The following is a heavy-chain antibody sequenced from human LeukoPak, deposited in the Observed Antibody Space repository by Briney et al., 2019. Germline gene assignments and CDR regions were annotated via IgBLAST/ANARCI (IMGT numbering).Heavy chain of an antibody. J-gene: IGHJ6*03. V-gene: IGHV4-59*01. CDR2: IDHTGTT. Sequence: SETLSLTCSVSDDSITIYYWTWIRQPPGKGLEWTGYIDHTGTTNYNPSLNSRVTISRDTSKNHFSLQLSSLTAADTAVYFCARGRVSSSTWHSTYYYYFYMDVWGKGTTVTVSS. CDR1: DDSITIYY. CDR3: ARGRVSSSTWHSTYYYYFYMDV. D-gene: IGHD4-11*01.